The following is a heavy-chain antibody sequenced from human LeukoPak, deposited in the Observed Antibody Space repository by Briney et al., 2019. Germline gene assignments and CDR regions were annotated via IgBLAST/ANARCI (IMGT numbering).Heavy chain of an antibody. CDR2: ISWNSGRI. J-gene: IGHJ3*01. V-gene: IGHV3-9*01. Sequence: GGSLRLSCVSSGFTFDDHAMNWVRQAPGKGLERVAGISWNSGRIGYADSVKGRFTISRDNTKNSLDLQMTGLRSEGTALYYCVKGTGSQPRAGAFDFWGQGTSVTVSS. D-gene: IGHD3/OR15-3a*01. CDR3: VKGTGSQPRAGAFDF. CDR1: GFTFDDHA.